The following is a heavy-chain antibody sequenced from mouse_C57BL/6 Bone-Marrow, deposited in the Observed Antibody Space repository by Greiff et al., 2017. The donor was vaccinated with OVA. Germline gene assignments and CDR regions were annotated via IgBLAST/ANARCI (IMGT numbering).Heavy chain of an antibody. D-gene: IGHD1-1*01. V-gene: IGHV5-4*01. J-gene: IGHJ2*01. Sequence: EVMLVESGGGLVKPGGSLKLSCAASGFTFSSYAMSWVRQTPEKRLEWVATISDGGSYTYYPDNVKGRFTISRDNAKNNLYLQMSHLKSEDTAMYYCAIDLYYGSRYFDYWGQGTTLTVSS. CDR3: AIDLYYGSRYFDY. CDR1: GFTFSSYA. CDR2: ISDGGSYT.